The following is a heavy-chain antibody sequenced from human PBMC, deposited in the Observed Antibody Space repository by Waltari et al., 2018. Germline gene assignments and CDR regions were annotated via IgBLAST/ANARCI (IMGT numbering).Heavy chain of an antibody. V-gene: IGHV3-33*03. J-gene: IGHJ4*02. CDR3: AKDRRFYGSGSYSDY. D-gene: IGHD3-10*01. CDR2: IWNDGSDK. Sequence: QKKLVGSGGGVVQPGTSLRLSCAASGFTFSDYAMPWVRQTPAKWLEWVAFIWNDGSDKKYADTVKGRFTISRDNSKNTLYLQMNSLRAEDTAMYFCAKDRRFYGSGSYSDYWGQGTLVTVSS. CDR1: GFTFSDYA.